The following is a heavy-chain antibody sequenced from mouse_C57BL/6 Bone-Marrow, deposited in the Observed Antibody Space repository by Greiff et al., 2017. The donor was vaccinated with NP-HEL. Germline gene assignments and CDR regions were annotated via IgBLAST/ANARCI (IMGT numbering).Heavy chain of an antibody. CDR3: AIYSNYES. V-gene: IGHV1-82*01. Sequence: QVQLQQSGPELVKPGASVKISCKASGYAFSSSWMNWVKQRPGKGLEWIGRIYPGDGDTNYNGKFKGKATLTADKSSSTAYMQLSILTSEDSAVYFCAIYSNYESGGQGTTLTVS. J-gene: IGHJ2*01. D-gene: IGHD2-5*01. CDR2: IYPGDGDT. CDR1: GYAFSSSW.